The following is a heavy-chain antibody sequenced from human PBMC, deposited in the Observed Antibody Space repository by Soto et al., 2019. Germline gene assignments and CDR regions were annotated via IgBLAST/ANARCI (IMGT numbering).Heavy chain of an antibody. D-gene: IGHD6-19*01. CDR1: GFTFSSYT. Sequence: PGGSLRLSCAASGFTFSSYTMNWVRQAPGKGLEWVSGINSGGRTYYADSVKGRFTISRDDSKNTLYLQIISLRADDTAVYYCASGLITVAGTRNYWGPGTLVTVSS. V-gene: IGHV3-23*01. CDR3: ASGLITVAGTRNY. J-gene: IGHJ4*02. CDR2: INSGGRT.